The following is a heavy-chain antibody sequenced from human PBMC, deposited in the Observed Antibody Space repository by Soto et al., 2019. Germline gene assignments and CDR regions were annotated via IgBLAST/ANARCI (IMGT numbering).Heavy chain of an antibody. Sequence: SETLSLTCTVSGGSISSSSYYWGWIRQPPGKGLEWIGSIYYSGSTYHNPSLKSRVTISVDTSKNQFSLKLSSVTAADTAVYYCARSMSSSPPFYYYYGMDVWGQGTTVTVSS. CDR1: GGSISSSSYY. CDR2: IYYSGST. V-gene: IGHV4-39*01. D-gene: IGHD6-6*01. CDR3: ARSMSSSPPFYYYYGMDV. J-gene: IGHJ6*02.